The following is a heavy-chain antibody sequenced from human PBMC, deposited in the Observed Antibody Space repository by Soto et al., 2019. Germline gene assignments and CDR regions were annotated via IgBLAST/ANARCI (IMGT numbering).Heavy chain of an antibody. Sequence: QVYLVESGGGVVQPGTSLRLSCAASGFTFTDYGMHWVRQAPGKGLEWVAVISYDGSNKYYADSVKGRFTISRDNSKSTLYLQMNSLRAEDTAVYHCAKEYGDTLGVVDLWGQGTTVTVSS. J-gene: IGHJ6*02. CDR2: ISYDGSNK. CDR3: AKEYGDTLGVVDL. V-gene: IGHV3-30*18. CDR1: GFTFTDYG. D-gene: IGHD4-17*01.